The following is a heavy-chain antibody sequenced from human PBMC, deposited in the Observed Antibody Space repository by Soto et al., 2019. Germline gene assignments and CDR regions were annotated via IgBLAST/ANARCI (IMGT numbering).Heavy chain of an antibody. CDR2: ISYDGSNK. D-gene: IGHD2-8*01. J-gene: IGHJ6*02. Sequence: GGSLRLSCAASGFTFSSYAMHWVRQAPGKGLEWVAVISYDGSNKYYADSVKGRFTISRDNSKNTLYLQMNSLRAEDTAVYYCARDRRDCTNGVCWPHYYYGMDVWGQGTTVTV. V-gene: IGHV3-30-3*01. CDR3: ARDRRDCTNGVCWPHYYYGMDV. CDR1: GFTFSSYA.